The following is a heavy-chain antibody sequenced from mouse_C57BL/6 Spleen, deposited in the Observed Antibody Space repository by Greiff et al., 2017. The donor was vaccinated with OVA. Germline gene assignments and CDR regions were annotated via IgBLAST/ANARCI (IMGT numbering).Heavy chain of an antibody. CDR2: IDTNSGGT. D-gene: IGHD1-1*01. Sequence: VQLQQPGAELVKPGASVKLSCKASGYTFTSYWMPWVKQRPGRGLEWIGRIDTNSGGTKYNEKFKSKATLTVDKPSSTAYMQLSSLTSEDSAVYYCARPNYYGSSPHDYWGQGTTLTVSS. CDR1: GYTFTSYW. J-gene: IGHJ2*01. V-gene: IGHV1-72*01. CDR3: ARPNYYGSSPHDY.